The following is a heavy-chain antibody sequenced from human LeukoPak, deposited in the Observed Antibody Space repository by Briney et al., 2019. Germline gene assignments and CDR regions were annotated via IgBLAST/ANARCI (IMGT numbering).Heavy chain of an antibody. J-gene: IGHJ4*02. V-gene: IGHV3-30*02. CDR1: GFTFSNYA. CDR2: IRYDGSNK. D-gene: IGHD4-17*01. CDR3: AKESMTTVTPFDY. Sequence: PGGSLRLSCATSGFTFSNYAMSWVRQAPGKGLEWVAFIRYDGSNKYYADSVKGRFTISRDNSKNTLYLQMNSLRAEDTAVYYCAKESMTTVTPFDYWGQGTLVTVSS.